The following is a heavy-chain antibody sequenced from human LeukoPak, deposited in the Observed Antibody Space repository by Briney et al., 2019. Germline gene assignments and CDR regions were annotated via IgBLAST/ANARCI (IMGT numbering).Heavy chain of an antibody. J-gene: IGHJ3*02. CDR3: ARHRRVVRATDVHAFDI. CDR2: IYTSGST. CDR1: GGSISGYY. D-gene: IGHD1-26*01. V-gene: IGHV4-4*09. Sequence: SETLSLTCTVSGGSISGYYWSWIRQPPGKGLEWIGYIYTSGSTNYSPSLKSRVTISVDTSKNQFSLKLSSVTAAGTAVYYCARHRRVVRATDVHAFDIWGQGTMVTVSS.